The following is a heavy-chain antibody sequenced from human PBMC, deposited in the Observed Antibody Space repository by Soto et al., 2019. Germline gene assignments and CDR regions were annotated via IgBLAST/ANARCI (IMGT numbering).Heavy chain of an antibody. Sequence: EVQLVESGGGLIQPGGSLRLSCAVSGFTVYNNYMSWVRQAPGKGLEWVSVIDTCGSTYYADSVKGRFAISRDPSKNTLYLQMNSLRAEDTAVYYCARSPRYSSGCDHYYYHGMDVWGQGTTVTVSS. V-gene: IGHV3-66*03. D-gene: IGHD6-19*01. CDR2: IDTCGST. CDR3: ARSPRYSSGCDHYYYHGMDV. J-gene: IGHJ6*02. CDR1: GFTVYNNY.